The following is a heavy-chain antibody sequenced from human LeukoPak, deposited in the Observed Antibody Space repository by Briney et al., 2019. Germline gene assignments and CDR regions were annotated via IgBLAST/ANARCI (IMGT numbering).Heavy chain of an antibody. Sequence: ASVKVSCKASGGTFSSYAISWVRQAPGQGLEWMGGIIPIFGTTDYAQKFQGRVTVTADESTSTAYMELSSLRSEDTAVYYCARTTYYYDSSGYFNPETYFDYWGQGTLVTVSS. CDR3: ARTTYYYDSSGYFNPETYFDY. CDR1: GGTFSSYA. D-gene: IGHD3-22*01. V-gene: IGHV1-69*13. CDR2: IIPIFGTT. J-gene: IGHJ4*02.